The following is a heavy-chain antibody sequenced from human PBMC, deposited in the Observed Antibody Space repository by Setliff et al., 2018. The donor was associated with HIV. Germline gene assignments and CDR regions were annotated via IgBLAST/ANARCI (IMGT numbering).Heavy chain of an antibody. CDR2: ISSYNDNT. V-gene: IGHV1-18*01. CDR1: GYSFTNYG. CDR3: ARGGPARVALLYWFDP. J-gene: IGHJ5*02. Sequence: ASVKVSCKASGYSFTNYGISWVRQAPGQGLEWMGWISSYNDNTRYGQKFQGSVTMTTDTSTSTVYMELRNLRSDDTAVYFCARGGPARVALLYWFDPWGQGTLVTVSS. D-gene: IGHD2-21*01.